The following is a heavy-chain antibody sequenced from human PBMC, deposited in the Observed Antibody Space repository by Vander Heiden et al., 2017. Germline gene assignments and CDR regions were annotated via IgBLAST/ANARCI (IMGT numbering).Heavy chain of an antibody. J-gene: IGHJ3*02. CDR2: IKQDGSEK. CDR1: GFTFSRYW. Sequence: GGGLVQPGGSLRLSCAASGFTFSRYWMSWVRQAPGKGLEWVANIKQDGSEKYYVDSVKGRFTISRDNAKNSLYLQMNSLRAEDTAVYYCARSLLLGTYYYDSSGYRAFDIWGQGTMVTVSS. CDR3: ARSLLLGTYYYDSSGYRAFDI. V-gene: IGHV3-7*01. D-gene: IGHD3-22*01.